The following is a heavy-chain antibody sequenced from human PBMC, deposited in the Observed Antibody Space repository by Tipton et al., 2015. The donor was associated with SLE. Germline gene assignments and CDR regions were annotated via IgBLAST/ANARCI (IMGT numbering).Heavy chain of an antibody. CDR3: ARLGYSGYGVDY. CDR2: IYYSGST. CDR1: GGSISSYY. Sequence: TLSLTCTVSGGSISSYYWSWIRQPPGKGLEWIGYIYYSGSTNYNPSLKSRVTISVDTSKNQFSLKLSSVTAADTAVYFCARLGYSGYGVDYWGQGTLVTVSS. V-gene: IGHV4-59*01. D-gene: IGHD5-12*01. J-gene: IGHJ4*02.